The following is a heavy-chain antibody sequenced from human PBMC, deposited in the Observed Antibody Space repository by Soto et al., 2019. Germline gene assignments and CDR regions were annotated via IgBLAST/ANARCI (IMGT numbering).Heavy chain of an antibody. D-gene: IGHD2-21*01. V-gene: IGHV2-5*02. Sequence: SGPPLVNPTQALTLTCTFSVFSLSTSGVGVGRIRQPPGTALELLALIYWDDDKRYSPSLNSRLTVTKDTAKNQVVLTMSNMEPVDKDTYYCAESSYMVISTGIYYYGIDVWGQWTTVTIS. CDR2: IYWDDDK. J-gene: IGHJ6*02. CDR1: VFSLSTSGVG. CDR3: AESSYMVISTGIYYYGIDV.